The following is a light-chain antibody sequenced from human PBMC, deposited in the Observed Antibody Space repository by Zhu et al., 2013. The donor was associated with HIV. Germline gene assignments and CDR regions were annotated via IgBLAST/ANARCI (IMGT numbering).Light chain of an antibody. Sequence: EIVMTQSPATLSVSPGERATLSCRASQSVSSNLAWYQQKPGQAPRLLMYGASTRAPGIPDRFSGSGSGTDFTLTITGLEPEDIGMYFCQRFGSSVTWTFGQGTNLEIK. CDR2: GAS. J-gene: IGKJ1*01. CDR1: QSVSSN. CDR3: QRFGSSVTWT. V-gene: IGKV3D-15*01.